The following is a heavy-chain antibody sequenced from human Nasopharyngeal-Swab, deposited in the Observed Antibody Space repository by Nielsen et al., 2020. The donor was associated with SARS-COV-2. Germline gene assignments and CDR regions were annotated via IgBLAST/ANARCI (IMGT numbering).Heavy chain of an antibody. Sequence: GGSLRLSCVASGFTLSAYTMNWVRQAPGKGLEWLSYISYTSSTIYYADSVKGRFTIPRDNAKNSLYLQMNSLRAEDTAVYYCARDGTTAHDYYYYMDVWGKGTTVTVSS. CDR3: ARDGTTAHDYYYYMDV. D-gene: IGHD4-17*01. CDR2: ISYTSSTI. V-gene: IGHV3-48*04. J-gene: IGHJ6*03. CDR1: GFTLSAYT.